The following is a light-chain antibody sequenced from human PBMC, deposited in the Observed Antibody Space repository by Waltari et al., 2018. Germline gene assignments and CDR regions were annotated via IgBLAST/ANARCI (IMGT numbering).Light chain of an antibody. V-gene: IGLV3-1*01. Sequence: YELTQPPAVSVSPGQTVNITCSGEKVENYYVFWYQQKAGQSLVLLIYQDSKRHSGIPERFSASNSGNTAILTISGTQSTDEADYYCQVWDKTTVVFGGGTHVTVL. CDR2: QDS. CDR3: QVWDKTTVV. CDR1: KVENYY. J-gene: IGLJ2*01.